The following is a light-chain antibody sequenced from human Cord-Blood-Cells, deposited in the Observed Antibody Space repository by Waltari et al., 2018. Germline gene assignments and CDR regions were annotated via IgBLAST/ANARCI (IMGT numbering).Light chain of an antibody. CDR3: LQDYNYPYT. Sequence: IQMTQSPSSLSASVGDRVTITCRASQSISSYLNWYQQKPGKAPKLLIYAASSLQSGVPSRFSGSGSGTDFTLTISSLQPEDFATYYCLQDYNYPYTFGQGTKLEIK. J-gene: IGKJ2*01. CDR1: QSISSY. CDR2: AAS. V-gene: IGKV1-6*01.